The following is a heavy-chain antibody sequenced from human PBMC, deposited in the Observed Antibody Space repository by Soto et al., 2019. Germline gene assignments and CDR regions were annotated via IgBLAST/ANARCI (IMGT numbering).Heavy chain of an antibody. CDR2: IWYDGSNK. CDR1: GFTFSSYG. Sequence: QVQLVESGGGVVQPGRSLRLSCAASGFTFSSYGMHWVRQAPGKGLEWVAVIWYDGSNKYYADSVKGRFTISRDNSKNTLYLQMNSLRAEDTAVYYCARDLISGNPYYYIDVWGKGTPVTVSS. V-gene: IGHV3-33*01. D-gene: IGHD2-21*01. J-gene: IGHJ6*03. CDR3: ARDLISGNPYYYIDV.